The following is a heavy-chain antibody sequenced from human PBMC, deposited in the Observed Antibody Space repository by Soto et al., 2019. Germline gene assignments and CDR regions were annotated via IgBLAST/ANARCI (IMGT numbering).Heavy chain of an antibody. CDR1: GGSISSGGYY. Sequence: SETLSLTCTVSGGSISSGGYYWSWIRQHPGKGLEWIGYIYYSGSTYYNPSLKSRVTISVDTSKNQFSLKLSSVTAADTAVYYCARSYSSSPYFDYWGQGTLVTVSS. CDR3: ARSYSSSPYFDY. J-gene: IGHJ4*02. CDR2: IYYSGST. D-gene: IGHD6-6*01. V-gene: IGHV4-31*03.